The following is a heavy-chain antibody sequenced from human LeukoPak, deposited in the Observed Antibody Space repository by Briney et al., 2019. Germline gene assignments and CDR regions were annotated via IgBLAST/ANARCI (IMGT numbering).Heavy chain of an antibody. CDR3: ARVYDSSGLYLDH. CDR2: IYHSGST. J-gene: IGHJ4*02. D-gene: IGHD3-22*01. Sequence: SQTLPLTCAVSGGSISSGGYSWSWIRQPPGKGLEWIGYIYHSGSTYYNPSLKSRVTISVDRSKNQFSLKLSSVTAADTAVYYCARVYDSSGLYLDHWGQGTLVTVSS. CDR1: GGSISSGGYS. V-gene: IGHV4-30-2*01.